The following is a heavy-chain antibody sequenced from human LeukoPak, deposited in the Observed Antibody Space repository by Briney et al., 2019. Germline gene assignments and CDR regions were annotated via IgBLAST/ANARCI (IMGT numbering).Heavy chain of an antibody. D-gene: IGHD6-13*01. CDR2: IYPGDSDT. J-gene: IGHJ4*02. Sequence: GESLKISCKVSGHRFTSYCIGWVRQMPGKGLEWMGIIYPGDSDTRYSPSFQGQVTISADKSISTAYLQWSSLKASDTAMYYCARLRWAAGDSYYFDYWGQGTPVTVSS. CDR3: ARLRWAAGDSYYFDY. CDR1: GHRFTSYC. V-gene: IGHV5-51*01.